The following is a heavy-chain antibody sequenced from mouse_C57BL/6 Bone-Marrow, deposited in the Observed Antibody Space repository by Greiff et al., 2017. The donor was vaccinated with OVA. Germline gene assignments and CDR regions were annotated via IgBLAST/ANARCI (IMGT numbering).Heavy chain of an antibody. J-gene: IGHJ1*03. Sequence: VQLKESGGGLVKPGGSLKLSCAASGFTFSDYGMHWVRQAPEKGLEWVAYISSGSSTIYYADTVKGRFTISRDNAKNTLFLQMTSLRSEDTAMYYCARGTTVVYWYFDVWGTGTTVTVSS. CDR1: GFTFSDYG. D-gene: IGHD1-1*01. CDR2: ISSGSSTI. V-gene: IGHV5-17*01. CDR3: ARGTTVVYWYFDV.